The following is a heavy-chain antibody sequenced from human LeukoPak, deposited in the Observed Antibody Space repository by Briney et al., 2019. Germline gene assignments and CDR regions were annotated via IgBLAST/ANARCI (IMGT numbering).Heavy chain of an antibody. V-gene: IGHV4-34*01. CDR1: GGSISSYY. D-gene: IGHD5-18*01. CDR2: INHSGST. CDR3: ASPGYSYGYVY. J-gene: IGHJ4*02. Sequence: SETLSLTCTVSGGSISSYYWSWIRQPPGKGLEWIGEINHSGSTNYNPSLKSRVTISVDTSKNQFSLKLSSVTAADTAVYYCASPGYSYGYVYWGQGTLVTVSS.